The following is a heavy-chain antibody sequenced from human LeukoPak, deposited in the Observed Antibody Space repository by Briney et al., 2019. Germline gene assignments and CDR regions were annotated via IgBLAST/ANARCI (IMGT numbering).Heavy chain of an antibody. D-gene: IGHD5-24*01. Sequence: GSLRLSCAASGFTFSSYAMSWVRQAPGKGLEWVSVISGSGGSTYYADSVQGRFTISRDNSKNTLYLHMHSLRAEDTAVYYCAKDREMATSYFDYWGQGTLLSVSS. CDR3: AKDREMATSYFDY. CDR1: GFTFSSYA. CDR2: ISGSGGST. J-gene: IGHJ4*02. V-gene: IGHV3-23*01.